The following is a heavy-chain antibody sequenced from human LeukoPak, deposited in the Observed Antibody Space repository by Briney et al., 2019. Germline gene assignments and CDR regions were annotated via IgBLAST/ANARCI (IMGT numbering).Heavy chain of an antibody. CDR3: ATEAPRPDNSGYLPLR. V-gene: IGHV1-69*05. Sequence: SVTVSCKASGGTFSSYAISWVRQAPGQGLEWMGGIIPIFGTANYAQKFQGRVTITTDESTSTACMELSSLRSEDTAVYYCATEAPRPDNSGYLPLRWGQGTLVTVSS. CDR2: IIPIFGTA. CDR1: GGTFSSYA. J-gene: IGHJ4*02. D-gene: IGHD3-22*01.